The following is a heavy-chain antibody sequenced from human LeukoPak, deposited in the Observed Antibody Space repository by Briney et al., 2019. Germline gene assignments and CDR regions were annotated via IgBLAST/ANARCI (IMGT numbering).Heavy chain of an antibody. J-gene: IGHJ4*02. CDR3: ARGDPGIAAE. CDR2: IYYSGST. V-gene: IGHV4-59*01. Sequence: SETLSLTCTVSGGSISSYYWSWIRQPPGEGLEWIGYIYYSGSTKYNPSLKSRVTISVDTSKNQFSLKLSSVTAADTAVYYCARGDPGIAAEWGQGTLVTVSS. CDR1: GGSISSYY. D-gene: IGHD6-13*01.